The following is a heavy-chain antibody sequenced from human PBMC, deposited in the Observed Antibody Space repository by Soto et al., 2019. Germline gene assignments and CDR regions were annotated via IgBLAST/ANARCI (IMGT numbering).Heavy chain of an antibody. CDR2: IFSNDAK. CDR1: GFSLSNAGLG. D-gene: IGHD6-13*01. CDR3: ASTYSTSWYWFDP. J-gene: IGHJ5*02. Sequence: QVTVKESGPVLVKPTETLTLTCTVSGFSLSNAGLGVSWIRQPPGKALEWLAHIFSNDAKSYSTSLKSRLTTSQATSKSQVVLTMTNMDPVDTATYYCASTYSTSWYWFDPWGQGTLVTVSS. V-gene: IGHV2-26*04.